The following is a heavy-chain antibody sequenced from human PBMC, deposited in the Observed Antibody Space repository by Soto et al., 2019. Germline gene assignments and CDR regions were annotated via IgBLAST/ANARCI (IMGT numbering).Heavy chain of an antibody. V-gene: IGHV3-23*01. CDR1: GFTFSRYA. CDR3: AKVGRSFTPPRYFDY. CDR2: IRGSGGST. Sequence: PGGSLRLSCAASGFTFSRYAMSWVRQAPGKGLEWVSAIRGSGGSTYYADSVKGRFTISRDNAKNTLYLQMNSLRAEDTAVYYCAKVGRSFTPPRYFDYWGQGTLVTVSS. J-gene: IGHJ4*02.